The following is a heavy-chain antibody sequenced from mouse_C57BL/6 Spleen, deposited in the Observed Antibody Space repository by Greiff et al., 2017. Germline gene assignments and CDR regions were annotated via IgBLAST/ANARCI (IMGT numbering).Heavy chain of an antibody. Sequence: DVKLQESGPGLVKPSQSLSLTCSVTGYSITSGYYWNWIRQFPGNKLEWMGYISYDGSNNYNPSLQNRISITRDTSKNQFFLKLNSVTTEDTATYYCASDGYYGYWYFDVWGTVTTVTVSS. D-gene: IGHD2-3*01. CDR2: ISYDGSN. V-gene: IGHV3-6*01. CDR3: ASDGYYGYWYFDV. J-gene: IGHJ1*03. CDR1: GYSITSGYY.